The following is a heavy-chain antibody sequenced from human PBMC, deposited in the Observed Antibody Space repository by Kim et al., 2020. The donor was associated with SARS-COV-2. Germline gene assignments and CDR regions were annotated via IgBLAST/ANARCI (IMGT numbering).Heavy chain of an antibody. CDR3: ASFISGSGGGYDMDV. J-gene: IGHJ6*02. V-gene: IGHV4-59*01. CDR1: GGSISGYY. Sequence: SETLSLTCTVSGGSISGYYWNWIRQPPGKGLEWIGYVYYTGSTNYNPSLKSRGTISIDTSKKQFSLKLNSVTAADAAVYYCASFISGSGGGYDMDVWGQGTTVTVSS. CDR2: VYYTGST. D-gene: IGHD1-1*01.